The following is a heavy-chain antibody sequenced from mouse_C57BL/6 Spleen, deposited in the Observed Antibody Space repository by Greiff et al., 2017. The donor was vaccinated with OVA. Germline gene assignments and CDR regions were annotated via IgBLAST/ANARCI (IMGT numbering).Heavy chain of an antibody. J-gene: IGHJ1*03. V-gene: IGHV1-15*01. D-gene: IGHD2-1*01. Sequence: VQRVESGAELVRPGASVTLSCKASGYTFTDYEMHWVKQTPVHGLEWIGAIDPETGGTAYNQKFKGKAILTADKSSSTAYMELRSLTSEDSAVYYCTIIYYGNSLGVWGTGTTVTVSS. CDR2: IDPETGGT. CDR3: TIIYYGNSLGV. CDR1: GYTFTDYE.